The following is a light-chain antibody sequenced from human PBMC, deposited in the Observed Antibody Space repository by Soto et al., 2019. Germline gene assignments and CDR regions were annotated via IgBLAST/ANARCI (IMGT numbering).Light chain of an antibody. CDR1: SSDIGGYNY. V-gene: IGLV2-14*03. J-gene: IGLJ2*01. CDR2: DVS. Sequence: QSALTQPASVSGSPGQSITISCTGTSSDIGGYNYVSWYQHHPGKAPKLMIYDVSNRPSGVSNRFSGSKSGNTASLTISGLQAEDEADYYCSSYTNTNTRVFGGGTKLTVL. CDR3: SSYTNTNTRV.